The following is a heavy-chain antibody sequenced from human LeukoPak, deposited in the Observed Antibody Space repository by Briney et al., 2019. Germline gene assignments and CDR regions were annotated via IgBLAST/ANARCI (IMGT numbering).Heavy chain of an antibody. Sequence: GGSLRLSCAASGFTFGDYGMSWVRQAPGKGLEWVSGLNWNGDNTGYADSVKGRFTISRDNAKNSLYLQMNSLRAEDMALYYCAKDAVRGVITNYFDYWGQGTLVTVSS. V-gene: IGHV3-20*04. CDR3: AKDAVRGVITNYFDY. CDR2: LNWNGDNT. CDR1: GFTFGDYG. D-gene: IGHD3-10*01. J-gene: IGHJ4*02.